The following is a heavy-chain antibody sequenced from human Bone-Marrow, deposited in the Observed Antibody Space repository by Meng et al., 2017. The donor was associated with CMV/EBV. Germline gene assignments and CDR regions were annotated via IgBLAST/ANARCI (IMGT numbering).Heavy chain of an antibody. CDR2: IYYSGST. J-gene: IGHJ3*02. CDR1: GGSISSYY. D-gene: IGHD3-3*01. V-gene: IGHV4-59*01. CDR3: ARERAGDTIFGVVIPGGFDI. Sequence: SETLSLTCTVSGGSISSYYWSWIRQPPGKGLEWIGYIYYSGSTNYNPSLKSRVTISVDTSKNQFSLKLSSVTAADTAVYYCARERAGDTIFGVVIPGGFDIWGQGTMVT.